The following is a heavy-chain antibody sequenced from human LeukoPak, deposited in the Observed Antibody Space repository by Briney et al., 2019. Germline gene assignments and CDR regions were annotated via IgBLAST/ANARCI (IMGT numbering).Heavy chain of an antibody. CDR2: INPNSGGT. Sequence: ASVTVSCKASGYTFTRYYMHWVRQAPGQGLEWMGWINPNSGGTNYAQKFQGRVTMTRDTSISTAYMELSRLRSDDTAVYYCARALYGVRYFDYWGQGTLVTVSS. J-gene: IGHJ4*02. D-gene: IGHD4-17*01. CDR1: GYTFTRYY. V-gene: IGHV1-2*02. CDR3: ARALYGVRYFDY.